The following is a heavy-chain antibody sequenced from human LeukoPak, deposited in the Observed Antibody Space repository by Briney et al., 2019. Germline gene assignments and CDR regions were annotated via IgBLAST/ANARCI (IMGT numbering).Heavy chain of an antibody. J-gene: IGHJ5*02. CDR3: ARRMTVSATNWFDP. V-gene: IGHV4-59*01. Sequence: PSETLSLSCTVSGASISSSFWTWIRQSPGKGLEWLAYIYYTGSTNLNPSLKSRLTISVDTSKNQFSLRLSSVTAADTAIYYCARRMTVSATNWFDPWGQGTLVTVSS. D-gene: IGHD5/OR15-5a*01. CDR2: IYYTGST. CDR1: GASISSSF.